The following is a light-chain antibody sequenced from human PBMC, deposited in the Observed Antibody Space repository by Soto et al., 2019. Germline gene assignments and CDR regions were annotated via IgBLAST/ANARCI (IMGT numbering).Light chain of an antibody. Sequence: EIVMTQSPATLSVSPGERATLSCTASQSISINLAWYQQKPGQGPRVLIYAATLRATGVPARFSGSGSGTEFTLTISSLLSEDFAAYYCQQYNDWPLTFGGGTKVDIE. J-gene: IGKJ4*01. CDR1: QSISIN. CDR2: AAT. CDR3: QQYNDWPLT. V-gene: IGKV3-15*01.